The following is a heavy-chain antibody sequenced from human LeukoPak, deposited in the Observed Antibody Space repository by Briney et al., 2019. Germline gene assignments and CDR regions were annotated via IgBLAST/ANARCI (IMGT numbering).Heavy chain of an antibody. CDR2: VYYGTNT. Sequence: SETLSLTCAVSGGFVNSSAYYWARIRQPPGKGLEFIASVYYGTNTYYNPALKSRVTLSIDTSKNQFSLKLSSVTAADTAVYYCARGRYNCDYWGQGTLVTVSS. D-gene: IGHD5-24*01. CDR3: ARGRYNCDY. V-gene: IGHV4-39*07. CDR1: GGFVNSSAYY. J-gene: IGHJ4*02.